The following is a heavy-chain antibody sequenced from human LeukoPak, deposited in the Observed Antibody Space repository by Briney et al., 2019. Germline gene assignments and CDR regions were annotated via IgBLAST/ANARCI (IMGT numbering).Heavy chain of an antibody. Sequence: SETLSLTCTVSGGSISSYYWSWIRQPPGKGLEWIGYIYYSGSTNYNPSLKSRVTISVDTSKNQFSLELSSVTAADTAVYYCARDGTGVGYKVWGQGTLVTVSS. D-gene: IGHD5-24*01. CDR1: GGSISSYY. CDR2: IYYSGST. CDR3: ARDGTGVGYKV. V-gene: IGHV4-59*01. J-gene: IGHJ4*02.